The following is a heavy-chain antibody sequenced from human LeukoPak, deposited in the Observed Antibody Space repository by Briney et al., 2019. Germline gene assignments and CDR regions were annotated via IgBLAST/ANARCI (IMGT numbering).Heavy chain of an antibody. CDR3: ASQETIYDSSGYYSFDY. CDR2: ISSSSSYI. D-gene: IGHD3-22*01. V-gene: IGHV3-21*01. Sequence: GGSLRLSCAASGFTFSSYSMNWVRQAPGKGLEWVSSISSSSSYIYYADSVKGRFTISRDNAKNSLYLQMNSLRAEDTAVYYCASQETIYDSSGYYSFDYWGQGTLVTVSS. CDR1: GFTFSSYS. J-gene: IGHJ4*02.